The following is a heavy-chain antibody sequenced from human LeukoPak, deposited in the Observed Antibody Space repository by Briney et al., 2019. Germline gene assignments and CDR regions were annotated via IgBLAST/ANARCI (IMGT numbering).Heavy chain of an antibody. D-gene: IGHD4-17*01. CDR1: GYTFTTYY. Sequence: ASVKVSCKASGYTFTTYYMHWVRQAPGQGPEWVGVINPSDGSTSYTQKFQGRVTMTRDTSTSTVYMDLSSLRSDDTAVYYCARQHDYGDYSFGYWGQGTLVTVSS. J-gene: IGHJ4*02. V-gene: IGHV1-46*01. CDR3: ARQHDYGDYSFGY. CDR2: INPSDGST.